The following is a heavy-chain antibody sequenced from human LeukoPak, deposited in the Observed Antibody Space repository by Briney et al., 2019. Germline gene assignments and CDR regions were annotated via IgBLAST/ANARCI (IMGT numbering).Heavy chain of an antibody. D-gene: IGHD2-21*02. CDR3: ARGYCSGDCFTLLDY. CDR2: INPNSGGT. V-gene: IGHV1-2*02. Sequence: ASVKVSCKASGYMFTGYYMHWVRQAPGQGLEWMGWINPNSGGTNYAQKFQGRVTMTRDTSISTAYMELSSLRSDDTAVYYCARGYCSGDCFTLLDYWGQGTLVTVSS. J-gene: IGHJ4*02. CDR1: GYMFTGYY.